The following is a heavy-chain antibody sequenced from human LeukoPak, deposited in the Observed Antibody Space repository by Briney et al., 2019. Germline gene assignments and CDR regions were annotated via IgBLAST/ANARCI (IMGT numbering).Heavy chain of an antibody. D-gene: IGHD2-21*01. Sequence: GGSLRLSCTASGFIFNNYAMSWVRQAPGQGLEWVSTISQGGETPYYADSVKGRFTVSRDNSKNTLYLQIDSLSAEDTAAYYCARLVIPSHSRWFDPWGQGTLVTVSS. V-gene: IGHV3-23*01. CDR2: ISQGGETP. CDR3: ARLVIPSHSRWFDP. CDR1: GFIFNNYA. J-gene: IGHJ5*02.